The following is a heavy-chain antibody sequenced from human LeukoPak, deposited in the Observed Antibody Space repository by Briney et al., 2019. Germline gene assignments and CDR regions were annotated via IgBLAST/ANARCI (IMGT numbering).Heavy chain of an antibody. J-gene: IGHJ4*02. D-gene: IGHD3-10*01. Sequence: GGSLRLSCAASGFTFSSYAMSWVRQAPGKGLEWVSAISGSGGSTCYADSVKGRFTISRDNSKNTLYLQMNSLRAEDTAVYYCAKDHMVRGVIIRSYFDYWGQGTLVTVSS. CDR2: ISGSGGST. V-gene: IGHV3-23*01. CDR3: AKDHMVRGVIIRSYFDY. CDR1: GFTFSSYA.